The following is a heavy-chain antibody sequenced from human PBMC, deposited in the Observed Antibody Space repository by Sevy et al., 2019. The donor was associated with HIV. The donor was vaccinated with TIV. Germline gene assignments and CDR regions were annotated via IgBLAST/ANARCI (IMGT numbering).Heavy chain of an antibody. J-gene: IGHJ6*02. V-gene: IGHV3-74*01. CDR2: INSDGSST. Sequence: GGSLRLSCAASGFTFSSYWMHWVRQAPGKGLVWVSRINSDGSSTSYADSVKGRFTISSDNAKHTLCLQMSSLRAEDTAVYYCARVGSSSNYYYGMDVWGQGTTVTVSS. CDR3: ARVGSSSNYYYGMDV. D-gene: IGHD6-13*01. CDR1: GFTFSSYW.